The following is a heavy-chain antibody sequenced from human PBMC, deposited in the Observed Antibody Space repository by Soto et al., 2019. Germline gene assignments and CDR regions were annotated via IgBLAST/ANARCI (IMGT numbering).Heavy chain of an antibody. J-gene: IGHJ4*02. CDR1: GFTFSDYA. CDR2: ISGSRGSA. Sequence: GGSLRLSCAASGFTFSDYAMTWVRQAPGKGLEWVSSISGSRGSAFYADSVMGRFTISRDNPKNTLYLQINSLRPEDTAVYYCAKGDTTVVSPGDFDYWGQGTLVTVSS. V-gene: IGHV3-23*01. D-gene: IGHD4-17*01. CDR3: AKGDTTVVSPGDFDY.